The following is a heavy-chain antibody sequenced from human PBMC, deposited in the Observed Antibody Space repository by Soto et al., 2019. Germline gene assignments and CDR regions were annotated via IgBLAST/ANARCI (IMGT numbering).Heavy chain of an antibody. CDR1: GGSISSSSYY. CDR2: IYYSGST. V-gene: IGHV4-61*05. J-gene: IGHJ4*02. CDR3: ARGSAGTHCHY. Sequence: SETLSLTCTVSGGSISSSSYYWGWIRQPPGKGLEWIGYIYYSGSTNYNPSLKSRVTISVDTSKNQFSLKLSSVTAADTAVYYCARGSAGTHCHYWGQGTLVTVSS. D-gene: IGHD1-7*01.